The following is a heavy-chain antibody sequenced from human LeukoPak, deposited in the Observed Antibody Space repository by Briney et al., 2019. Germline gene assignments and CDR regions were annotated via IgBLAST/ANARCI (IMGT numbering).Heavy chain of an antibody. J-gene: IGHJ6*03. Sequence: GGSLRLSCAASGFTFSSYWMSWVRQAPGKGLEWVANIKQDGSEKYYVDSVKGRFTISRDNAKNSLYLQMNSLRAEDTAVYYCARELHPPYYYYYYYMDVWGKGTTVTVSS. CDR3: ARELHPPYYYYYYYMDV. D-gene: IGHD4-11*01. CDR1: GFTFSSYW. V-gene: IGHV3-7*01. CDR2: IKQDGSEK.